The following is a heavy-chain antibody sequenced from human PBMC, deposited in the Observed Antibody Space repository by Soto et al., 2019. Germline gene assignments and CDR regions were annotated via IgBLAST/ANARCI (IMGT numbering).Heavy chain of an antibody. CDR2: INHSGST. V-gene: IGHV4-34*01. CDR3: ATEFYPASRATAGVSDVDY. CDR1: GGSFSGYY. Sequence: PSETLSLTCAVYGGSFSGYYWSWIRQPPGKGLEWIGEINHSGSTNYNPSLKSRVTISVDTSKNQFSLKLSSVTAAATAVDYCATEFYPASRATAGVSDVDYWGQGTLVTVSS. D-gene: IGHD2-21*02. J-gene: IGHJ4*02.